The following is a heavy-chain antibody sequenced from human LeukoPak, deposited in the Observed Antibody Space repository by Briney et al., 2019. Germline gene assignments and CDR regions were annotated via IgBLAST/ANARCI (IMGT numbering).Heavy chain of an antibody. CDR1: GFTVSSNS. V-gene: IGHV3-30*03. CDR3: ARESQQLVPSSVDY. Sequence: GGSLRLSCAASGFTVSSNSVSWVRQAPGKGLEWVAVISYDGSNKYYADSVKGRFTISRDNSKNTLYLQMNSLRAEDTAVYYCARESQQLVPSSVDYWGQGTLVTVSS. D-gene: IGHD6-13*01. J-gene: IGHJ4*02. CDR2: ISYDGSNK.